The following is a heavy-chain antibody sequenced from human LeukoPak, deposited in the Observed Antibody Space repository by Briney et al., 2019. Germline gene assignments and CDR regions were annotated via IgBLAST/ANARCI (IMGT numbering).Heavy chain of an antibody. J-gene: IGHJ4*02. D-gene: IGHD6-6*01. CDR2: INPNSGGT. CDR1: GYTFTSYA. CDR3: ARQSIAARQYYY. Sequence: ASVKVSCKASGYTFTSYAMNWVRQAPGQGLEWMGWINPNSGGTNYAQKFQGRVTMTRDTSISTAYMELSRLRSDDTAVYYCARQSIAARQYYYWGQGTLVTVSS. V-gene: IGHV1-2*02.